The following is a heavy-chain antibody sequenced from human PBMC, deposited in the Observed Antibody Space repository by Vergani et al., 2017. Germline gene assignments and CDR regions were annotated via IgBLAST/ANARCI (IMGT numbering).Heavy chain of an antibody. V-gene: IGHV3-23*01. CDR1: GFTFSSYA. Sequence: EVQLLESGGGLVQPGGSLRLSCAASGFTFSSYAMIWVRQAPGKGLEWVSAISGSGGSTYYADSVKGRFTISRDNSKNTLYLQMNSLRAEDTAVYYCAKVTRVAYYYGSGXYGYWGQGTLVTVSS. CDR2: ISGSGGST. CDR3: AKVTRVAYYYGSGXYGY. J-gene: IGHJ4*02. D-gene: IGHD3-10*01.